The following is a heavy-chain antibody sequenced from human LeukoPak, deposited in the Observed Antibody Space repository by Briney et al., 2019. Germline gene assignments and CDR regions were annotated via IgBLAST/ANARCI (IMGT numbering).Heavy chain of an antibody. Sequence: GGSLRLSCAASGFTFSSYSMNWVRQAPGKGLEWVSSISSSSSYIYYADSVKGRFTISRDNAKNSLYLQMNSLRAEDTAVYYCASAYMVRGVFGYWGQGTLVTVSS. CDR1: GFTFSSYS. CDR3: ASAYMVRGVFGY. D-gene: IGHD3-10*01. J-gene: IGHJ4*02. V-gene: IGHV3-21*01. CDR2: ISSSSSYI.